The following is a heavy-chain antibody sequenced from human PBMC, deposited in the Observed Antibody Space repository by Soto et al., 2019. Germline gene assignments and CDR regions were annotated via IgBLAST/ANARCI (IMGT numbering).Heavy chain of an antibody. D-gene: IGHD5-18*01. J-gene: IGHJ4*02. V-gene: IGHV3-53*01. CDR3: ARAREPEYSSDIFFEI. CDR2: IYSAGST. Sequence: GWSLRLSCAASGLTVSSSYMSWVRQAPGKGLQWVSVIYSAGSTYYANPVKGRFTISRDISTNMVYLQMSSLTDEDTAVYYCARAREPEYSSDIFFEIWGQGALVTVSP. CDR1: GLTVSSSY.